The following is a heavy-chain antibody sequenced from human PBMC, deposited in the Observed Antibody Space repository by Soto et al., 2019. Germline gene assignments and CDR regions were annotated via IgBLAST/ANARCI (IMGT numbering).Heavy chain of an antibody. V-gene: IGHV1-2*02. J-gene: IGHJ6*03. Sequence: ASVKVSCKASDYTFTNYGLSWVRQAPGQGLEWMGWINTNGGVTKYAQKFRGRVTVTRDTSIRTVYMELSSLRSDDTAIYYCARESGGATATLDYYYFYMDVWGKGTTVTVSS. CDR2: INTNGGVT. CDR1: DYTFTNYG. CDR3: ARESGGATATLDYYYFYMDV. D-gene: IGHD5-12*01.